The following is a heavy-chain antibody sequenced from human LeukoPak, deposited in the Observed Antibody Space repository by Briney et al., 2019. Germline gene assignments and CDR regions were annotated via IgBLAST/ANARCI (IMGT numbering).Heavy chain of an antibody. Sequence: GGSLRLSCAASGFTFSSYSMNWVRQAPGKGLEWVPSISSSSSYIYYADSVKGRFTISRDNAKNSLYLQMNSLRAEDTAVHYCARVRADIVVVPAANHYYYMDVWGKGTTVTVSS. D-gene: IGHD2-2*01. J-gene: IGHJ6*03. CDR2: ISSSSSYI. CDR3: ARVRADIVVVPAANHYYYMDV. CDR1: GFTFSSYS. V-gene: IGHV3-21*01.